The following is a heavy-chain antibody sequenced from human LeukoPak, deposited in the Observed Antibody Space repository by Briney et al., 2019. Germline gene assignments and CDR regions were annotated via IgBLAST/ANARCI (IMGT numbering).Heavy chain of an antibody. V-gene: IGHV6-1*01. CDR1: GDSFSSNSVT. J-gene: IGHJ5*02. Sequence: SQTLSLTCAISGDSFSSNSVTWNWIRQSPSRGLEWLGRTYYRSTWYNDYAVSVRGRITVNPDTSKNQFSLHLNSVTPEDTAVYYCARRLTQYNCFDPWGQGILVTVSS. D-gene: IGHD2-21*02. CDR3: ARRLTQYNCFDP. CDR2: TYYRSTWYN.